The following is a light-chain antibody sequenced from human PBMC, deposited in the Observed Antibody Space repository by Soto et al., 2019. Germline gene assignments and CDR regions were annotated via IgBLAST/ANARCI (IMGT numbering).Light chain of an antibody. Sequence: QSALTQPASVSGSPRQSITISCTGTNSDVGSYNLVSWFQQHPGKAHKLVIYEVTKRPSGVSDRFSGSKSGNTASLTISGLQAEDEADYYCFSYAGDSVYVFGTGTKVTVL. CDR1: NSDVGSYNL. V-gene: IGLV2-23*02. CDR2: EVT. J-gene: IGLJ1*01. CDR3: FSYAGDSVYV.